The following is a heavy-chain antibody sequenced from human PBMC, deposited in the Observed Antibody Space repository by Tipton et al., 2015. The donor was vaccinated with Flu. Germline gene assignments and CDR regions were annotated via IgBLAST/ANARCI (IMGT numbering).Heavy chain of an antibody. CDR1: GFAFSSY. Sequence: LRLSCAASGFAFSSYWVLWVRQFPGKGLEWIGSVSRSGNTDYNPSLKSRVTISIDTSKNQFSLKMKSVTAADKAVYYCVRRDYRNYVSDPKSWFDPWGQGTLVTVSS. V-gene: IGHV4-38-2*01. J-gene: IGHJ5*02. D-gene: IGHD4-11*01. CDR2: VSRSGNT. CDR3: VRRDYRNYVSDPKSWFDP.